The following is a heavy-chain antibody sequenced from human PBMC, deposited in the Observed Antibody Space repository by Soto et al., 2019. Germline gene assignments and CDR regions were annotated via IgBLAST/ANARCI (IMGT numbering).Heavy chain of an antibody. Sequence: EVQLVESGGGLVKPGGSLRLSCAGSGFTFSNAWMSWVRQAPGKGLEWVGRIKSKTDGGTTDYAAPVKGRFTISRDDSKNTLYLQMNSLKTEDTAVYYCTTDRDRPYYYYGMDVWGQGTTVTVSS. CDR1: GFTFSNAW. CDR2: IKSKTDGGTT. CDR3: TTDRDRPYYYYGMDV. V-gene: IGHV3-15*01. J-gene: IGHJ6*02.